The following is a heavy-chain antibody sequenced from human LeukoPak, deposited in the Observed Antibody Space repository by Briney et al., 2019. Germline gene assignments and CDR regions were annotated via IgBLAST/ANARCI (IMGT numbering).Heavy chain of an antibody. Sequence: GGSLRLSCAASGFTFSSYWMHWVRQAPGKGLVWVSQINGDGSSTNYADSVKGRFTISRDNTKKTLYLQMNSLRAKDTAVYYCARDALAVFDYCGQGTLVTASS. CDR2: INGDGSST. CDR3: ARDALAVFDY. J-gene: IGHJ4*01. D-gene: IGHD6-19*01. V-gene: IGHV3-74*01. CDR1: GFTFSSYW.